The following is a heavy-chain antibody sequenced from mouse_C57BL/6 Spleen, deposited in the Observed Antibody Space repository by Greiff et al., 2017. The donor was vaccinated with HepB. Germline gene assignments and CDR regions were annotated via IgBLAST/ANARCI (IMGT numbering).Heavy chain of an antibody. D-gene: IGHD2-12*01. CDR3: ASSIPATGYFDY. CDR2: ISYSGST. Sequence: EVMLVESGPGLAKPSQTLPLTCSVTGYSITSDYWNWIRKFPGNKLEYMGYISYSGSTYYNPSLKSRISITRDTSKNQYYLQLNSVTTEDTATYYCASSIPATGYFDYWGQGTTLTVSS. V-gene: IGHV3-8*01. J-gene: IGHJ2*01. CDR1: GYSITSDY.